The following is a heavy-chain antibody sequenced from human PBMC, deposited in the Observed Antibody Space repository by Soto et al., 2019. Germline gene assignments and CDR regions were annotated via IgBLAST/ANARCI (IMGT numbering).Heavy chain of an antibody. CDR1: GCSISSYY. D-gene: IGHD6-13*01. J-gene: IGHJ5*02. CDR2: IYYSGRT. CDR3: ARDGPYSDSWYNYFDP. Sequence: SDTLSLTCTVSGCSISSYYWTWIPQSPGKGLEWIGYIYYSGRTNYNPSLKSRVIISLDTSKNQFSLNLRSVTTADTAVYYCARDGPYSDSWYNYFDPWGQGILVTVS. V-gene: IGHV4-59*01.